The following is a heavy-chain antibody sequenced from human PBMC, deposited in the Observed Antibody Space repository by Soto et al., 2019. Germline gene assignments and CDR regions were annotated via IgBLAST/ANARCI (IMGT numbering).Heavy chain of an antibody. V-gene: IGHV4-34*01. D-gene: IGHD3-10*01. CDR3: ARITRRYYYGMDV. Sequence: PSETLSLTCAVYGGSFSGYYWSWIRQPPGKGLEWIGEINHSGSTNYNPSLKSRVTISVDTSKNQFSLKLSSVTAADTAVYYCARITRRYYYGMDVWGQGTTVTVSS. CDR2: INHSGST. CDR1: GGSFSGYY. J-gene: IGHJ6*02.